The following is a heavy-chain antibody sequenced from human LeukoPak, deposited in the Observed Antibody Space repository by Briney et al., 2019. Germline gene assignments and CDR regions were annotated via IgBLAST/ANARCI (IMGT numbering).Heavy chain of an antibody. D-gene: IGHD3-10*01. Sequence: GGSLRLSCAASGFTFSSYSMNWVRQAPGKGLEWVSSISSSSSYIYYADSVKGRFTISRDNAKNSLYLQMNSLRAEDTAVYYCASTWVVRGVIERYFDYWGQGTLVTVSS. V-gene: IGHV3-21*01. CDR2: ISSSSSYI. CDR3: ASTWVVRGVIERYFDY. J-gene: IGHJ4*02. CDR1: GFTFSSYS.